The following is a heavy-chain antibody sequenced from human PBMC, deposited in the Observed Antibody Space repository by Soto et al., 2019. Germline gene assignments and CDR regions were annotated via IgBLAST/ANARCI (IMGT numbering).Heavy chain of an antibody. J-gene: IGHJ4*02. CDR2: ISSSSSTI. CDR1: GFTFSSYS. Sequence: GGSLRLSCAASGFTFSSYSMNWVRQAPGKGLEWVSYISSSSSTIYYADSVKGRFTISRDNAKNSLYLQMNSLRAEDTAVYYCARGTRKGTIFGVVIPPPAPDFDYWGQGTLVTVSS. V-gene: IGHV3-48*01. D-gene: IGHD3-3*01. CDR3: ARGTRKGTIFGVVIPPPAPDFDY.